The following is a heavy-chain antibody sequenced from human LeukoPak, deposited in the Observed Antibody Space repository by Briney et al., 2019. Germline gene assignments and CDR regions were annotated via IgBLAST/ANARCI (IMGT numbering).Heavy chain of an antibody. Sequence: SETLSLTCAVYGGSFSGYYWSWIRQPPGKGLEWIGEINHSGSTNYNPSLKSRVTISVDTSKNQFSLKLSSVTAADTAVYYCARHVRAAVAGRIDYWGQGTLVTVSS. CDR1: GGSFSGYY. V-gene: IGHV4-34*01. D-gene: IGHD6-19*01. CDR3: ARHVRAAVAGRIDY. J-gene: IGHJ4*02. CDR2: INHSGST.